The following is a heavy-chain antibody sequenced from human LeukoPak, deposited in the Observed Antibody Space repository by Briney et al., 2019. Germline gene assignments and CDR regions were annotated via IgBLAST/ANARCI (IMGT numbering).Heavy chain of an antibody. CDR1: GGTFSSYA. CDR3: ARRAQRDGYNPLDY. J-gene: IGHJ4*02. Sequence: ASVKVSCKASGGTFSSYAISWVRQAPGQGLEWMGGIIPIFGTANYAQKFQGRVTITTDESTSTAYKELSSLRSEDTAVYYCARRAQRDGYNPLDYWGQGTLVTVSS. CDR2: IIPIFGTA. D-gene: IGHD5-24*01. V-gene: IGHV1-69*05.